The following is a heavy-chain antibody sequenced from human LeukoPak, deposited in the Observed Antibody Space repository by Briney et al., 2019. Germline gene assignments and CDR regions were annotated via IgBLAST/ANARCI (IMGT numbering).Heavy chain of an antibody. CDR2: ASYDGSNE. J-gene: IGHJ4*02. CDR1: GFTSSSYA. Sequence: GGSLRLSCAASGFTSSSYAMHWVRQAPGKGLEWLAVASYDGSNEYYADSVKGRFTISRDISNNTLYLQMISLREEDTAMYYCVRYCYITGRSEDYWGQGTLVTVSS. CDR3: VRYCYITGRSEDY. V-gene: IGHV3-30-3*01. D-gene: IGHD2/OR15-2a*01.